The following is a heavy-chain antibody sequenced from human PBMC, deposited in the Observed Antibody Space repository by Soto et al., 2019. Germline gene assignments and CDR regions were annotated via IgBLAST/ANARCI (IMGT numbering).Heavy chain of an antibody. V-gene: IGHV3-7*01. D-gene: IGHD6-19*01. J-gene: IGHJ4*02. Sequence: EVQLVESGGGLVQPGGSLRLSCAASGFTFSSYWMSWVRQAPGKGLEWVANIKQDGSEKYYVDSVKGRFTISRDNAKNYLYLQMNSLRAEDTAVYYCARVIAVAGVEFDYWGQGTLVTVSS. CDR1: GFTFSSYW. CDR2: IKQDGSEK. CDR3: ARVIAVAGVEFDY.